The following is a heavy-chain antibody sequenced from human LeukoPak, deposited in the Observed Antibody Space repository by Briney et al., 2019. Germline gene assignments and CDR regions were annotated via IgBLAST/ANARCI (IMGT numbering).Heavy chain of an antibody. CDR3: ARRAYCGGDCLYYFDY. Sequence: SETLSLTCTVSGGSISNYWWSWIRQPPGKGLEWIGYVFDSGGTNYNPSLKSRVTISVDTSKKQFSLKLSSVTAADTPVYYCARRAYCGGDCLYYFDYWGQGTLVTVSS. CDR2: VFDSGGT. V-gene: IGHV4-59*01. J-gene: IGHJ4*02. CDR1: GGSISNYW. D-gene: IGHD2-21*02.